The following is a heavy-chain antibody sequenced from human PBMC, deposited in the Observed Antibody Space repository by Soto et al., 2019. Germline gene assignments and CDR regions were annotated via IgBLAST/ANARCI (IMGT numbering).Heavy chain of an antibody. D-gene: IGHD3-10*01. CDR2: INHSGST. J-gene: IGHJ6*02. CDR1: GGSFSGYY. V-gene: IGHV4-34*01. CDR3: ARGVSFRVRGVIRPYYGMDV. Sequence: SETLSLTXAVYGGSFSGYYWSWIRQPPGKGLEWIGEINHSGSTNYNPSLKSRVTISVDTSKNQFSLKLSSVTAADTAVYYCARGVSFRVRGVIRPYYGMDVWGQGTTVTVSS.